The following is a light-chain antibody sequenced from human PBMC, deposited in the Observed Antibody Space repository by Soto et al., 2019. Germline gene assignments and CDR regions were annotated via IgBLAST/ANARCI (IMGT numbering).Light chain of an antibody. CDR3: QQSYNTPPST. V-gene: IGKV1-39*01. CDR2: AAS. J-gene: IGKJ1*01. Sequence: DIQMTQSPSSLSASVGDRVTITCRASQSISSYLNWYQQKPGKAPKLLIYAASSLQSGVPSMFSSSGSGTDFTLTIITLQPEDFATYYCQQSYNTPPSTFGQGTKVEIK. CDR1: QSISSY.